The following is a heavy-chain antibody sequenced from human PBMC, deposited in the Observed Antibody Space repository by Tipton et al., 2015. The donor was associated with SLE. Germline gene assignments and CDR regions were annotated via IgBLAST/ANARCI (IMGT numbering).Heavy chain of an antibody. V-gene: IGHV4-59*12. CDR1: GGLTRDYF. CDR3: ARDGGYEFLPGSYYVDY. D-gene: IGHD3-9*01. CDR2: VHDSVMV. J-gene: IGHJ4*02. Sequence: TLSLTCTVSGGLTRDYFWAWIRQPPGRGLEYIGYVHDSVMVNYNPSLKSRVTMSVDTSKNQFSLELTSVTAADTAVYYCARDGGYEFLPGSYYVDYWGQGTLVTVSS.